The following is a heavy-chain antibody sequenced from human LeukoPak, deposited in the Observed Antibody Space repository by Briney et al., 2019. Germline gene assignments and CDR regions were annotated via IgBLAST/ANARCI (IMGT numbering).Heavy chain of an antibody. D-gene: IGHD1-14*01. Sequence: PGGSLRLSCAASGFTFRTYWMSWVRQAPGKGLEWVANIKQDGSEKYYVDSVKGRFTISRENAKNSLYLQMNSLKTEDTAVYYCTRRVDAPGNYNYMDVWGKGTTVTVSS. J-gene: IGHJ6*03. CDR1: GFTFRTYW. CDR2: IKQDGSEK. CDR3: TRRVDAPGNYNYMDV. V-gene: IGHV3-7*03.